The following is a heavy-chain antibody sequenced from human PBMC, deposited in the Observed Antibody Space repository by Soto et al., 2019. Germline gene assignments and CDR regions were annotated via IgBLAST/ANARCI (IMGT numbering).Heavy chain of an antibody. V-gene: IGHV4-34*01. J-gene: IGHJ6*02. CDR1: GGSFSGYY. Sequence: QVQLQQWGAGLLKPSETLSLTCAVYGGSFSGYYWSWIRQPPGKGLEWIGEINHSGSTNYNPSLKRRVTISVDPSMNQVSLKLSSVTAADTAVYYYATSRLWFGDYYGMDVWGQGTTVTVSS. CDR2: INHSGST. D-gene: IGHD3-10*01. CDR3: ATSRLWFGDYYGMDV.